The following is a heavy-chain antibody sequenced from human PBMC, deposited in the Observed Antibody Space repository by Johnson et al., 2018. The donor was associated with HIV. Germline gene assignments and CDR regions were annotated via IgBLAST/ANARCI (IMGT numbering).Heavy chain of an antibody. CDR3: AREDPPGLLRRSGAFDI. J-gene: IGHJ3*02. Sequence: EVQLVESGGGVVQPGRSLRLSCAASGFTFSSFAIHWVRQAPGKGLEWVSVIYSGGSTYYADSVKGRFTISRDNSKNTLYLQMNSLRAEDTAVYYCAREDPPGLLRRSGAFDIWGQGTTVTVSS. V-gene: IGHV3-66*02. CDR2: IYSGGST. CDR1: GFTFSSFA. D-gene: IGHD3-16*01.